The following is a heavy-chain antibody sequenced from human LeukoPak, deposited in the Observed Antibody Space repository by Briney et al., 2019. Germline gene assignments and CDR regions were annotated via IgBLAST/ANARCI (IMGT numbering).Heavy chain of an antibody. CDR2: INPNSGGT. V-gene: IGHV1-2*04. Sequence: ASVKVSCKASGYTFTGYYMHWVRQAPGQGLGWMGWINPNSGGTNYAQKFKGWVTMTRDTSISTAYMELSRLRSDDTAVYYCARGYYDSSGSDAFDIWGQGTMVTVSS. CDR3: ARGYYDSSGSDAFDI. J-gene: IGHJ3*02. D-gene: IGHD3-22*01. CDR1: GYTFTGYY.